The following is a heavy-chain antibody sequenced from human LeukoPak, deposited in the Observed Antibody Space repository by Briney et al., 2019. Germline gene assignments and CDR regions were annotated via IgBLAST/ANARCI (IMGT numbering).Heavy chain of an antibody. CDR1: GFTFSSYG. CDR2: ISYDGSKK. Sequence: PGRSLRLSCAASGFTFSSYGMHWVRQAPGKGLEWVAVISYDGSKKYNADSVKGRLTISRDNSKNTLYLQMNSLRGEDTAVYYCARDSRVAATPLAYWGQGTLVTVSS. J-gene: IGHJ4*02. CDR3: ARDSRVAATPLAY. V-gene: IGHV3-30*03. D-gene: IGHD2-15*01.